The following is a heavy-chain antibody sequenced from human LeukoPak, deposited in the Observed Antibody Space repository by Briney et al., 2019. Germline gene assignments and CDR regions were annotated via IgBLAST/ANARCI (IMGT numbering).Heavy chain of an antibody. J-gene: IGHJ4*02. CDR2: INEGGSST. CDR1: GFSFSVFW. CDR3: VQGGHFDF. Sequence: GGSLRLSCAASGFSFSVFWMTWGRQAPGKRPEWVANINEGGSSTYYVDSVRGRFTISRVNGKNLLFLEMNSLRADDTAVYFCVQGGHFDFWGQGAPVTVSS. D-gene: IGHD3-16*01. V-gene: IGHV3-7*01.